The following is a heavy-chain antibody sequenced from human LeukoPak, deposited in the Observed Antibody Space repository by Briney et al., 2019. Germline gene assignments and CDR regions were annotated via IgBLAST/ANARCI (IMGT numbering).Heavy chain of an antibody. CDR2: IYYSGST. J-gene: IGHJ4*02. CDR3: AANSADYNTLGSSYKV. Sequence: SETLSLTCTVSGGSISSSSYYWGWIRQPPGRGLEWIGSIYYSGSTYYNPSLKSRVTISVDTSKNQFSLKLSSVTAADTAVYYCAANSADYNTLGSSYKVWGQGTLVTVSS. CDR1: GGSISSSSYY. D-gene: IGHD3-10*01. V-gene: IGHV4-39*01.